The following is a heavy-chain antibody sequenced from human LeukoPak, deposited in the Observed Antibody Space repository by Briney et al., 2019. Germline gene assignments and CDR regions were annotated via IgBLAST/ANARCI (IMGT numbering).Heavy chain of an antibody. CDR3: AREAVHYGSGSLDY. V-gene: IGHV4-4*07. D-gene: IGHD3-10*01. CDR2: IHSSGST. Sequence: SETLSLTCTVSGGSISSYYWSWIRQPAGKGLEWIGRIHSSGSTNYSPSLKSRVAMSLDTSKNQFSLELSSVTTADTAVYYCAREAVHYGSGSLDYWGQGTLVTVSS. J-gene: IGHJ4*02. CDR1: GGSISSYY.